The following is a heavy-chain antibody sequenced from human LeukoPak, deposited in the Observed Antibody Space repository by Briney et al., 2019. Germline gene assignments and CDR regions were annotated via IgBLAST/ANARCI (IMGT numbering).Heavy chain of an antibody. CDR2: IHYSGST. CDR3: ARTTEGYCSSTRCYGFDYSYYMDV. CDR1: GGSISSYH. D-gene: IGHD2-2*01. J-gene: IGHJ6*03. V-gene: IGHV4-59*01. Sequence: PSETLSLTCTVPGGSISSYHWSWIRQPPGKRLEWIGHIHYSGSTNYNPSLRGRVTISLDMSKNQFSRKLSAVTAADTDVYYCARTTEGYCSSTRCYGFDYSYYMDVWGKGTTVTISS.